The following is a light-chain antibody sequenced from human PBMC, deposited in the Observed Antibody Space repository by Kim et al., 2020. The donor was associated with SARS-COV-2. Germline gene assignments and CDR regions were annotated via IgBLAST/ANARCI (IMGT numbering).Light chain of an antibody. CDR3: QAWDRRTSTWV. CDR1: EWGNKY. Sequence: PGQTASIICSGYEWGNKYVCWYQQKPGQSPVLVIYQDNKWPSGIPGRFSGSNSGNTATLTISGTQALDEAVYYCQAWDRRTSTWVFGGGTQLTVL. J-gene: IGLJ3*02. V-gene: IGLV3-1*01. CDR2: QDN.